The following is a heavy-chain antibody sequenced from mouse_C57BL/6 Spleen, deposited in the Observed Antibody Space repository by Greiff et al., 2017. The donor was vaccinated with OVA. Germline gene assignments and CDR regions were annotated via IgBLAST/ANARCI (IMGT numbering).Heavy chain of an antibody. J-gene: IGHJ3*01. D-gene: IGHD1-1*01. Sequence: VQLQQSGAELVRPGTSVKVSCKASGYAFTNYLIAWVKQRPGQGLEWIGVINPGSGGTNYNEKFKGKATLTADKSSSTAYMQLSSLTSEDSAVYFCAREGPYYGSSYWFAYWGQGTLVTVSA. V-gene: IGHV1-54*01. CDR2: INPGSGGT. CDR1: GYAFTNYL. CDR3: AREGPYYGSSYWFAY.